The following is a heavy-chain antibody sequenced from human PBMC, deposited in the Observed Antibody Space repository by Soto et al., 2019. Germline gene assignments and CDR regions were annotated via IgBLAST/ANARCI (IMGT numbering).Heavy chain of an antibody. CDR2: INAGNGNT. J-gene: IGHJ6*03. D-gene: IGHD3-10*01. Sequence: ASVKVSCKASGYTFTSYAMHWVRQAPGQRREWMGWINAGNGNTKYSQKFQGRVTITRDTSASTAYMELSSLRSEDTAVYYCARGAYGSGSSNNYYYYMDVWGKGTTVTVSS. CDR1: GYTFTSYA. CDR3: ARGAYGSGSSNNYYYYMDV. V-gene: IGHV1-3*01.